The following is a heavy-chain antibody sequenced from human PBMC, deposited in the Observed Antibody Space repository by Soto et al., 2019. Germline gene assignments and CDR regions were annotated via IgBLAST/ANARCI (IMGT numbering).Heavy chain of an antibody. D-gene: IGHD3-10*01. J-gene: IGHJ6*02. Sequence: QVQLVESGGGVVQPGRSLRLSCAASGFTFSFYGIHWVRQAPGKGLEWVAVISYDGSNKYYADSVRGRFTISRDNSKNTLYLQMNSLRAEDTAVYYCAKGGSPYYYYAMDVWGQGTTVTVSS. CDR2: ISYDGSNK. CDR3: AKGGSPYYYYAMDV. CDR1: GFTFSFYG. V-gene: IGHV3-30*18.